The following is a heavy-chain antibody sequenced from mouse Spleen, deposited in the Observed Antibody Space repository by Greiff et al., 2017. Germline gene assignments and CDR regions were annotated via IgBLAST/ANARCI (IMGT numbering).Heavy chain of an antibody. CDR3: ARHGPITTVVAQVDY. CDR2: ISSGGSYT. V-gene: IGHV5-6*02. Sequence: DVMLVESGGDLVKPGGSLKLSCAASGFTFSSYGMSWVRQTPDKRLEWVATISSGGSYTYYPDSVKGRFTISRDNAKNTLYLQMSSLKSEDTAMYYCARHGPITTVVAQVDYWGQGTTLTVSS. J-gene: IGHJ2*01. CDR1: GFTFSSYG. D-gene: IGHD1-1*01.